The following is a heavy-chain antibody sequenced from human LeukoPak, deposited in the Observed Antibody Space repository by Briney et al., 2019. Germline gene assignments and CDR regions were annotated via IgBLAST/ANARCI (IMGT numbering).Heavy chain of an antibody. Sequence: GASVKVSFKASGYTFTSCDINWVRQATGQGLEWMGWMNPNSGNTGYAQKFQGRVTMTRNTSRSTAYMELSSLRSEDTAVYYCARDDGSRGYSYGDYYYYYYMDVWGKGTTVTVSS. D-gene: IGHD5-18*01. V-gene: IGHV1-8*01. CDR2: MNPNSGNT. CDR1: GYTFTSCD. J-gene: IGHJ6*03. CDR3: ARDDGSRGYSYGDYYYYYYMDV.